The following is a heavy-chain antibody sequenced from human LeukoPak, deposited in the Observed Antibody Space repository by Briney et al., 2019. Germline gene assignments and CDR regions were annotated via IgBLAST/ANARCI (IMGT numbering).Heavy chain of an antibody. CDR2: IKPSGGST. J-gene: IGHJ4*02. D-gene: IGHD2/OR15-2a*01. CDR1: GYTFTSYY. CDR3: AREVPENFNFDY. V-gene: IGHV1-46*01. Sequence: EASVKVSCKASGYTFTSYYTHWVRQAPGQGLEWMGMIKPSGGSTLYAQKFQGRVTVTSDMSTSTVYVELSSLRSEDTAVYYCAREVPENFNFDYWGQGTLVTVSS.